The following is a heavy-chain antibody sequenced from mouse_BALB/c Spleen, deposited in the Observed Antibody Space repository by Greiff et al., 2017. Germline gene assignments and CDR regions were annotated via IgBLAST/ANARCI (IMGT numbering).Heavy chain of an antibody. Sequence: EVQLQQTGPELVKPGASVKISCKASGYSFTDYIMLWVKQSHGKSLEWIGNINPYYGSTSYNLKFKGKATLTVDKSSSTAYMQLNSLTSEDSAVYYCARGYGLSWFAYWGQGTLVTVSA. V-gene: IGHV1-39*01. CDR3: ARGYGLSWFAY. CDR1: GYSFTDYI. D-gene: IGHD2-10*02. J-gene: IGHJ3*01. CDR2: INPYYGST.